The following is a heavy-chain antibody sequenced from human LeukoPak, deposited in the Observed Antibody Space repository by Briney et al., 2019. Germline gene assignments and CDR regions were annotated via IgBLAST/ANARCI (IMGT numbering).Heavy chain of an antibody. J-gene: IGHJ6*02. CDR1: GGSISSGGYY. CDR3: ARLRRSPYYYYGMDV. V-gene: IGHV4-31*03. CDR2: IYYSGST. Sequence: SETLSLTCTVSGGSISSGGYYWSWIRQHPGKGLEWIGYIYYSGSTYYNPSLKSRVTISVDTSKNQFSLKLSSVTAADTAVYYCARLRRSPYYYYGMDVWGQGTTVTVSS.